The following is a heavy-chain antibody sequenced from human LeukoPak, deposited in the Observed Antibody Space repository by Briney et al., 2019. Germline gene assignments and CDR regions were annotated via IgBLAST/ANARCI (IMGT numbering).Heavy chain of an antibody. CDR1: GFTFSSYS. CDR2: ISSSSSYI. Sequence: GGSLRLSCAASGFTFSSYSMNWVRQAPGKGLEWVSSISSSSSYIYYADSVKGRFTISRDNAKNSLHLQMNSLRAEDTAVYYCARDSNPDYYGSGSYYLFDYWGQGTLVTVSS. J-gene: IGHJ4*02. V-gene: IGHV3-21*01. CDR3: ARDSNPDYYGSGSYYLFDY. D-gene: IGHD3-10*01.